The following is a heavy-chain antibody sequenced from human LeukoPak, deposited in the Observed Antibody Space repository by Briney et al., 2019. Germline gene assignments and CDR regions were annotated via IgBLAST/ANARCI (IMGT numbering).Heavy chain of an antibody. CDR3: ARYTTVITTSAFDI. D-gene: IGHD4-23*01. Sequence: SETLSLTCTVSGVSTTSSDYYWSWIRQYPGKGLEWIGYIYYSGSTYYNPSLKSRLTISLDTSENQFSLKLSSVTAADTAIYYCARYTTVITTSAFDIWGQGSMVTVSA. V-gene: IGHV4-31*03. J-gene: IGHJ3*02. CDR2: IYYSGST. CDR1: GVSTTSSDYY.